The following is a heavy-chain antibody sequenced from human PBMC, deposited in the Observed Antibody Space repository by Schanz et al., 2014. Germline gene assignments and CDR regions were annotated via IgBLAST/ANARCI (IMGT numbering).Heavy chain of an antibody. V-gene: IGHV3-48*04. Sequence: EVQLVESGGGLVQPGGSLRLSCAASGFTFSTYWMSWIRQAPGKGLEWISYISSGSSTIHYADSVKGRFTISRDLAKNSLYLQMNSLRVEDTALYHCVRDLKPGGADVWGRGTTVTVSS. CDR1: GFTFSTYW. D-gene: IGHD3-16*01. CDR3: VRDLKPGGADV. J-gene: IGHJ6*02. CDR2: ISSGSSTI.